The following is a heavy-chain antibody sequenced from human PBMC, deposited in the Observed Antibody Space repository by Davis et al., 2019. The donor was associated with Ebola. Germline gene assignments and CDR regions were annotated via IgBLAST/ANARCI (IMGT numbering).Heavy chain of an antibody. J-gene: IGHJ3*02. D-gene: IGHD3-3*01. CDR1: GFTFSSYS. V-gene: IGHV3-21*01. Sequence: GESLKISCAASGFTFSSYSMNWVRQAPGKGLEWVSSISSSSSYIYYADSVKGRFTISRDNAKNSLYLQMNSLRAEDTAVYYCARALGVVISDAFDIWGQGTVVTVSS. CDR3: ARALGVVISDAFDI. CDR2: ISSSSSYI.